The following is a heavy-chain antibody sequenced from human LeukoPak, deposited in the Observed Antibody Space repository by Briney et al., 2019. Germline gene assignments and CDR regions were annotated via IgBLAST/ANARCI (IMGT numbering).Heavy chain of an antibody. D-gene: IGHD6-19*01. CDR1: GFTFSSYD. CDR2: ISYDGSNK. J-gene: IGHJ4*02. CDR3: AKDVAVAGFYYFDY. Sequence: GRSLRLSCAASGFTFSSYDMHWVRQAPGKGLEWVAVISYDGSNKYYADSVKGRFTISRDNSKNTLYLQMNSLRAEDTAVYYCAKDVAVAGFYYFDYWGQGTLVTVSS. V-gene: IGHV3-30*18.